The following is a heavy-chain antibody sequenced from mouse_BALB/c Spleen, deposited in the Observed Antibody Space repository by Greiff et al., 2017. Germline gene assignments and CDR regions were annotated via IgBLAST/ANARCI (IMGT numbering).Heavy chain of an antibody. V-gene: IGHV1-54*01. CDR1: GYAFTNYL. Sequence: VKLMESGAELVRPGTSVKVSCKASGYAFTNYLIEWVKQRPGQGLEWIGVINPGSGGTNYNEKFKGKATLTADKSSSTAYMQLSSLTSDDSAVYFCARKGLLPYYAMDYWGQGTSVTVSS. CDR2: INPGSGGT. CDR3: ARKGLLPYYAMDY. D-gene: IGHD2-3*01. J-gene: IGHJ4*01.